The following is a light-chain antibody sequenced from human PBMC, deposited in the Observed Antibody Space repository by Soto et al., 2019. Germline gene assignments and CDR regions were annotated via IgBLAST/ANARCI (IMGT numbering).Light chain of an antibody. V-gene: IGKV3-15*01. J-gene: IGKJ2*01. CDR3: QQYNYWPEYT. CDR2: GAS. Sequence: EIVMTQSPATLSVSLGERATLSCRASQSISSDLAWYQQKPGQAPRLLIYGASTRATGIPVRFSGSGSGTEFTLTINSLQSEDFAVYYCQQYNYWPEYTFGQGTKLEI. CDR1: QSISSD.